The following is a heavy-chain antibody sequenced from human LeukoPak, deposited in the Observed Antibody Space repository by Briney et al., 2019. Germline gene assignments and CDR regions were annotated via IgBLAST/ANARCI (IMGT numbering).Heavy chain of an antibody. V-gene: IGHV4-39*07. J-gene: IGHJ3*02. CDR3: AIDRVQQLVLADAFDI. CDR1: GGSISSSSYY. D-gene: IGHD6-13*01. CDR2: IYYSVST. Sequence: SETLSLTCTVSGGSISSSSYYWGWVRLPPRGRQGWRGSIYYSVSTYYNPSCKGRVTISVDTSKNPFSLKLSSVTAADTAVYHCAIDRVQQLVLADAFDIWGHGTMVTVSS.